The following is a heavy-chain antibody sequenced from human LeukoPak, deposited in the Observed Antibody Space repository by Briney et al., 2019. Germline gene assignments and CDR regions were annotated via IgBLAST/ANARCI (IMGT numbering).Heavy chain of an antibody. CDR2: INPNSGGT. CDR1: GYTFTGYY. J-gene: IGHJ5*02. Sequence: ASVKVSCKASGYTFTGYYMHWVRQAPGQGLEWMGRINPNSGGTNYAQKFQGRVTMTRDTSISTAYMELGRLRSDDTAVYYCARVRGVSYWFDPWGQGTLVTVSS. CDR3: ARVRGVSYWFDP. V-gene: IGHV1-2*06. D-gene: IGHD3-10*01.